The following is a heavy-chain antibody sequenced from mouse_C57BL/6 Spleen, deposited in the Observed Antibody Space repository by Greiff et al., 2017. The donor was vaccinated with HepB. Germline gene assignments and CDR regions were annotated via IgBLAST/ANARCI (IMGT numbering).Heavy chain of an antibody. CDR3: ATYGSSYAYYFDY. J-gene: IGHJ2*01. CDR1: GYSFTGYF. Sequence: VQLKESGPELVKPGDSVKISCKASGYSFTGYFMNWVMQSHGKSLEWIGRINPYNGDTFYNQKFKGKATLTVDKSSSTAHMELRSLTSEDSAVYYCATYGSSYAYYFDYWGQGTTLTVSS. D-gene: IGHD1-1*01. V-gene: IGHV1-20*01. CDR2: INPYNGDT.